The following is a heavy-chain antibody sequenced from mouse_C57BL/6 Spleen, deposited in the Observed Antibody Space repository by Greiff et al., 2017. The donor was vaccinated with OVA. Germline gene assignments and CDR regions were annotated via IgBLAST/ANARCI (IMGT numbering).Heavy chain of an antibody. CDR3: AREGKLRLQAMDY. V-gene: IGHV1-82*01. J-gene: IGHJ4*01. CDR2: IYPGGGGT. D-gene: IGHD3-2*02. Sequence: QVQLQQSGPELVKPGASVKLSCKASGYAFSGSWMNWVKQRPGKGLEWIGRIYPGGGGTNYNGKFKGKATLTEDKSSSTAYMQLSSLTSEDSAVYCGAREGKLRLQAMDYWGQGTSVTVSS. CDR1: GYAFSGSW.